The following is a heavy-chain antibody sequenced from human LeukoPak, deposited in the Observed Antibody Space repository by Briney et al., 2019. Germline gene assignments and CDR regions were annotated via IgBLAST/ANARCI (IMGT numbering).Heavy chain of an antibody. Sequence: ETLSLTCTVSGGSISSYYWSWVRQAPGKGLEWVSYISSSSSTIYYADSIKGRFTISRDNAKNSLYLQMNSLRAEDTAVYYCARDYMLRGLGAFDIWGQGTMVTVSS. CDR3: ARDYMLRGLGAFDI. CDR1: GGSISSYY. J-gene: IGHJ3*02. D-gene: IGHD3-10*01. V-gene: IGHV3-48*01. CDR2: ISSSSSTI.